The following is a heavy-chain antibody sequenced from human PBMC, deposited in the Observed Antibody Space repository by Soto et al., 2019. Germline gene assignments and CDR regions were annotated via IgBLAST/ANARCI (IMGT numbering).Heavy chain of an antibody. CDR1: GYSFTSYW. J-gene: IGHJ6*02. CDR3: ARHLVAGESSYCYYDMSV. CDR2: IYPGDSDT. V-gene: IGHV5-51*01. D-gene: IGHD6-19*01. Sequence: GESLKIACKGSGYSFTSYWIGWVRQMPGKGLEWMGIIYPGDSDTRYSPSFQGQVTISADKAISTAYLQWSSLKASDTAMYYCARHLVAGESSYCYYDMSVWRQGSTVT.